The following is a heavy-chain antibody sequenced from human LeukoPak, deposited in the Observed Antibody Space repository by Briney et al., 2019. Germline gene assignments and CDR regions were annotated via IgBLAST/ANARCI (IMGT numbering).Heavy chain of an antibody. J-gene: IGHJ5*02. CDR3: AKAPNYYGSGSYYNNWFDP. V-gene: IGHV3-66*01. Sequence: GGSLRLSCAASGLTVSSNYMSWVRQAPGKGLEWVSVIYSSGSTYYADSVKGRFTISRDNSKNTLYLQMDSLRAEDTAVYYCAKAPNYYGSGSYYNNWFDPWGQGTLVTVSS. CDR2: IYSSGST. D-gene: IGHD3-10*01. CDR1: GLTVSSNY.